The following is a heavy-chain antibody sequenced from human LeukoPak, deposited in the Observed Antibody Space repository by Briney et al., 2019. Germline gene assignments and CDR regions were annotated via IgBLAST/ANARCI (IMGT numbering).Heavy chain of an antibody. Sequence: SETLSLTCTVSGGSISSYYWSWIRQPPGKGLEWTGYIYYSGSTNYNPSLKSRVTISVDTSKNQFSLKLSSVTAADTAVYYCARHSYYDSSGYRFDYWGQGTLVTVPS. CDR3: ARHSYYDSSGYRFDY. V-gene: IGHV4-59*08. CDR2: IYYSGST. D-gene: IGHD3-22*01. J-gene: IGHJ4*02. CDR1: GGSISSYY.